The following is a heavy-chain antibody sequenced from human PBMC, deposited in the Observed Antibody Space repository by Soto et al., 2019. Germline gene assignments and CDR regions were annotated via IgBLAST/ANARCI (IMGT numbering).Heavy chain of an antibody. J-gene: IGHJ4*02. Sequence: EVQLLESGGGLVQPGGSLRLSCAASGFTFSRYAMSWVRQAPGKGLEWVSAISGSGGSTYYADSVKGRFTISRDNSKNSLYRQMNSLRAEDTAVYYCAKNLGYCTNGVCLLDYWGQGTLVTVSS. CDR3: AKNLGYCTNGVCLLDY. D-gene: IGHD2-8*01. CDR1: GFTFSRYA. CDR2: ISGSGGST. V-gene: IGHV3-23*01.